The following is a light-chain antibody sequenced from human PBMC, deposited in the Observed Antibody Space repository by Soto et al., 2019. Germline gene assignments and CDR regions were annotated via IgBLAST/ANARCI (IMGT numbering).Light chain of an antibody. J-gene: IGLJ1*01. Sequence: QSALTQPRSVSGSRGQSVTISCTGTSSDVGGYNFVSWYQQHPGKAPKLMIYDVIKRPSGVPDRFSGSKSGDTASLTISGLQAEDEADYYCCAYAGSYTYVFGTGTKLTVL. CDR1: SSDVGGYNF. CDR3: CAYAGSYTYV. V-gene: IGLV2-11*01. CDR2: DVI.